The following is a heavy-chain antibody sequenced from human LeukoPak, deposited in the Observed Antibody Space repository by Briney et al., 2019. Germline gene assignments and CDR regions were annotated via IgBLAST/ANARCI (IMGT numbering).Heavy chain of an antibody. V-gene: IGHV1-18*01. CDR3: ARGLKTPRKKSITIFGVVTPGYYYYYGMDV. CDR1: GGTFSSYA. D-gene: IGHD3-3*01. Sequence: ASVKVSCKASGGTFSSYAISWVRQAPGQGLEWMGWISAYNGNTNYAQKLQGRVTMTTDTSTSTAYMELRSLRSDDTAVYYCARGLKTPRKKSITIFGVVTPGYYYYYGMDVWGQGTTVTVSS. J-gene: IGHJ6*02. CDR2: ISAYNGNT.